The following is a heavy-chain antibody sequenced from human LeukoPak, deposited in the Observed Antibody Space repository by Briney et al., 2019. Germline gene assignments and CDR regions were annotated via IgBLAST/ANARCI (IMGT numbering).Heavy chain of an antibody. CDR2: IGSSGSTV. CDR3: AKSSSWYAYYYYYMDV. J-gene: IGHJ6*03. V-gene: IGHV3-48*03. CDR1: GFTFSAYE. D-gene: IGHD6-13*01. Sequence: EGSLRLSCAASGFTFSAYEMNWVRQAPGKGLEWVSYIGSSGSTVYYADSVKGRFTISRDNSKNTLYLQMNSLRAEDTAVYYCAKSSSWYAYYYYYMDVWGKGTTVTVSS.